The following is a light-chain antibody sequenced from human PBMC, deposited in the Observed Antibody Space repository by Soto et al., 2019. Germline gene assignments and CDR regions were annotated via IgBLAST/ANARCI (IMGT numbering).Light chain of an antibody. CDR2: GVS. V-gene: IGKV3-20*01. CDR3: HQYGSPPQT. J-gene: IGKJ2*01. Sequence: EIILTQSPGTLSLSPGEGATLSCRASQILSRNFLAWFQQKPGQAPRLLIYGVSSRAAGVPDRFRGSGSGTDFTLIITRLEPEDFAVYYWHQYGSPPQTFGQGTKLEI. CDR1: QILSRNF.